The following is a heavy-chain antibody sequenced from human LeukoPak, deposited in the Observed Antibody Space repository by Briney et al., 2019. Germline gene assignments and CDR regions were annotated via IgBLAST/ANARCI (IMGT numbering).Heavy chain of an antibody. J-gene: IGHJ4*02. D-gene: IGHD4-17*01. V-gene: IGHV4-39*07. CDR2: IFYSGST. CDR3: AREDYGDYVVDY. CDR1: GGSISTSSYY. Sequence: SETLSLTCTVSGGSISTSSYYWGWVRQPPGKGLEWIGNIFYSGSTYYSPSLKSRVTISVDTSKNQFSLKLSSVTAADTAVYYCAREDYGDYVVDYWGQGTLVTVSS.